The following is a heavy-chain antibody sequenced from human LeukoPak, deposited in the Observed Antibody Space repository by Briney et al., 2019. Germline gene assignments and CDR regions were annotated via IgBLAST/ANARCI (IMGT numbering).Heavy chain of an antibody. CDR2: IGGGGRDT. CDR3: AKNRGANYYNYYMDV. J-gene: IGHJ6*03. CDR1: GFTFSTYA. V-gene: IGHV3-23*01. D-gene: IGHD4/OR15-4a*01. Sequence: GGSLRLSCAASGFTFSTYAMSWVRQAPGKGLEWLSTIGGGGRDTFYADSVKGRFTVSRDNSKNTLYLQMSSLRAEDTAVYFCAKNRGANYYNYYMDVWGKGTTVTVSS.